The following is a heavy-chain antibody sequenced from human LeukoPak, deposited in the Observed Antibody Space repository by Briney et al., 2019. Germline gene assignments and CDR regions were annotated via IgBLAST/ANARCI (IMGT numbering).Heavy chain of an antibody. V-gene: IGHV4-34*01. Sequence: SETLSLTCAVYGGSFSGYYWSWIRQPLGKGLEWIGEINHSGSTNYNPSLKSRVIISVDTSKNHFSLKLSSVTAADTAVYYCARGGTMGRSYYYYGMDVWGQGTTVTVSS. J-gene: IGHJ6*02. CDR2: INHSGST. CDR1: GGSFSGYY. CDR3: ARGGTMGRSYYYYGMDV. D-gene: IGHD3-10*01.